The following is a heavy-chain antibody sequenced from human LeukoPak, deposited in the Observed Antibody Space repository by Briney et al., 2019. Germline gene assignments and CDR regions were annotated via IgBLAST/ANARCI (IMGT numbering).Heavy chain of an antibody. CDR2: ISGSGGST. D-gene: IGHD2-15*01. CDR1: GFTFSSYA. V-gene: IGHV3-23*01. CDR3: AKYRSPVPYCSGGSCYGYGMDV. J-gene: IGHJ6*02. Sequence: PGGSLRLSCAASGFTFSSYAMSWVRQAPGKGLEWVSAISGSGGSTYYADSVKGRFTISRDNSKNTLYLQMNSLRAEDTAVYYCAKYRSPVPYCSGGSCYGYGMDVWGQGTTVTVSS.